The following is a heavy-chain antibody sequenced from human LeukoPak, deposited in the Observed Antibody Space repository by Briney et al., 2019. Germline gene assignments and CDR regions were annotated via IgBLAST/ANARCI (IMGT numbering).Heavy chain of an antibody. CDR3: ASGGADSGSLFDY. V-gene: IGHV4-30-4*01. J-gene: IGHJ4*02. CDR2: IYYSGSTSGSTT. Sequence: SETLSLTCTVSGGSISSGDHYWSWIRQPPGKGLEWIGYIYYSGSTSGSTTYYNPSLKSRVTVSVDTSENRFSLKLSSVTAADTAVYYCASGGADSGSLFDYWGQGTLVTVSS. CDR1: GGSISSGDHY. D-gene: IGHD5-12*01.